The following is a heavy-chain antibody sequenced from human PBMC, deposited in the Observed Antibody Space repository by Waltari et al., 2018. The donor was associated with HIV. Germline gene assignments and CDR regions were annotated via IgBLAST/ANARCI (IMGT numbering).Heavy chain of an antibody. CDR2: NYTRWST. Sequence: QVQLQESGPGLVKPSQTLSLTCTVSGGSISSGSYSWSWMRQPAGEGMEGMGRNYTRWSTNYNPSLKSRVARSVDTSKNQFSLKLSAVTAADTAVYYCARGSYSSSWSFDYWGQGTLVTVSS. J-gene: IGHJ4*02. D-gene: IGHD6-13*01. CDR3: ARGSYSSSWSFDY. V-gene: IGHV4-61*02. CDR1: GGSISSGSYS.